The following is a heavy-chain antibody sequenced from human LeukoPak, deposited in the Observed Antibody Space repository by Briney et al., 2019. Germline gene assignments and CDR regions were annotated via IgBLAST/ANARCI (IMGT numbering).Heavy chain of an antibody. CDR3: ARDVYTGRYYLDY. V-gene: IGHV3-53*01. D-gene: IGHD1-26*01. CDR1: CFTVSSNY. Sequence: GGSLRLSCAASCFTVSSNYMSWVRQAPGKGLEWVSVTYSSGSTYYADSVKGRFTISRDNSKNTLDLQMNSLRAEDTAVYYCARDVYTGRYYLDYWGQGTLVTVSS. J-gene: IGHJ4*02. CDR2: TYSSGST.